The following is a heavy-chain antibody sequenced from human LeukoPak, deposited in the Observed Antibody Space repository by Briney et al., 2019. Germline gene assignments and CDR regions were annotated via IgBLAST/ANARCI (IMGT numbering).Heavy chain of an antibody. D-gene: IGHD5-12*01. CDR2: INTNTGNP. CDR3: VRGAGGYSGLQLDYYYGMDV. CDR1: GYTFTSYA. J-gene: IGHJ6*02. V-gene: IGHV7-4-1*02. Sequence: ASVKVSCTASGYTFTSYAMNWVRQAPGQGLEWMGWINTNTGNPTYAQGFTGRFVFSLDTSVSTAYLQISSLKAEDTAVYYCVRGAGGYSGLQLDYYYGMDVWGQGTTVTVSS.